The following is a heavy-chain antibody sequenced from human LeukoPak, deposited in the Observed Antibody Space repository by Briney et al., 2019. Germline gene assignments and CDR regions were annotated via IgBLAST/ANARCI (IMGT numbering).Heavy chain of an antibody. CDR1: GGSISSYY. CDR2: IYYSGST. J-gene: IGHJ4*02. Sequence: SETLSLTCTVSGGSISSYYWSWIRQPPGKGLEWIGYIYYSGSTNYNPPLKSRVTISVDTSKNQFSLKLSSVTAADTAVYYCASLHYYGSGSPLWGQGTLVTVSS. D-gene: IGHD3-10*01. V-gene: IGHV4-59*08. CDR3: ASLHYYGSGSPL.